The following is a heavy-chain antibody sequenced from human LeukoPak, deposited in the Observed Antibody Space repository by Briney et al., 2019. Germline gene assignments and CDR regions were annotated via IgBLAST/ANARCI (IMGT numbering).Heavy chain of an antibody. CDR1: GGTFSSYA. CDR3: ARGIAAASNTSDY. J-gene: IGHJ4*02. V-gene: IGHV1-69*04. Sequence: PVKVSCKASGGTFSSYAISWVRQAPGQGLEWMGRIIPILGIANYAQKFQGRVTITADKSTSTAYMELSSLRSEDTAVYYCARGIAAASNTSDYWGQGTLVTVSS. D-gene: IGHD6-13*01. CDR2: IIPILGIA.